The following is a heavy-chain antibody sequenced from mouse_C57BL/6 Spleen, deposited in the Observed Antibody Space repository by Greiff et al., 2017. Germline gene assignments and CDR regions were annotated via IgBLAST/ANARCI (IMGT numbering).Heavy chain of an antibody. CDR1: GYTFTSYW. D-gene: IGHD1-1*01. Sequence: EVKVVESGTVLARPGASVKMSCKTSGYTFTSYWMHWVKQRPGQGLEWIGAIYPGNSDTSYNQKFKGKAKLTAVTSASTAYMELSSLTNEDSAVYYCTRTTVVATRYFDVWGTGTTVTVSS. V-gene: IGHV1-5*01. CDR2: IYPGNSDT. CDR3: TRTTVVATRYFDV. J-gene: IGHJ1*03.